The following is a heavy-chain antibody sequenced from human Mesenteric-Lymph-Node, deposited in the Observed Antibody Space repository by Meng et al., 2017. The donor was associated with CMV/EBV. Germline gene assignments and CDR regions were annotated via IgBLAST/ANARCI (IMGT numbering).Heavy chain of an antibody. J-gene: IGHJ4*02. CDR1: GYTFTGYY. CDR3: ARWVTLFGVVDY. Sequence: ASVTVSCKASGYTFTGYYLHWLRQAPGEGLEWMGWINPDTGGTLSAQKFQGRVTMTRDTSINTIYVELSGLRSDDTAVYYCARWVTLFGVVDYWGQGTLVTVSS. CDR2: INPDTGGT. D-gene: IGHD3-3*01. V-gene: IGHV1-2*02.